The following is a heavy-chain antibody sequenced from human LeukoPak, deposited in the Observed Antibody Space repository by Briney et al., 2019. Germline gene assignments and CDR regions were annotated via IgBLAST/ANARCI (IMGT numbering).Heavy chain of an antibody. CDR1: GDSVSRNNIA. J-gene: IGHJ4*02. D-gene: IGHD2-2*01. Sequence: SQTLSLTCAISGDSVSRNNIAWNWIRQSPLRGLEWLGRTYYNSQWYNDYAVSVRSRITINPDTSKNQFSLKLSSVTAADTAVYYCAREGYCSSTSCMKSFDYWGQGTLVTVSS. CDR2: TYYNSQWYN. CDR3: AREGYCSSTSCMKSFDY. V-gene: IGHV6-1*01.